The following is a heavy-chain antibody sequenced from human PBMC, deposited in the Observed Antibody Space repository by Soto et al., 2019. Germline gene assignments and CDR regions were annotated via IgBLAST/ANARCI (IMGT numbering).Heavy chain of an antibody. CDR1: GASLTFGGYS. Sequence: PSETLSLTCTVSGASLTFGGYSWSWIRRTPGKGLEWIGYINHLETTFYNPSFESRLTLSIDRAKNQFSLKLHSMSAADRAVYFCARGGGSDSFDYWGQGILVTVSS. J-gene: IGHJ4*02. CDR2: INHLETT. V-gene: IGHV4-30-2*01. D-gene: IGHD1-26*01. CDR3: ARGGGSDSFDY.